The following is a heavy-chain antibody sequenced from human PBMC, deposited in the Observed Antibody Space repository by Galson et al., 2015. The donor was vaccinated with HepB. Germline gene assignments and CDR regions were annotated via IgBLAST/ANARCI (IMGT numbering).Heavy chain of an antibody. CDR3: ARVPPPIRVYYYYGMDV. V-gene: IGHV3-21*01. D-gene: IGHD1-14*01. Sequence: SLRLSCAASGFTFRDYNMNWVRQAPGKGLEWAASISSRSDYIYYADSVKGRFTISRDNAWNSLFLQMNSLRVEDTAVYYCARVPPPIRVYYYYGMDVWGQGTTVTVSS. J-gene: IGHJ6*02. CDR1: GFTFRDYN. CDR2: ISSRSDYI.